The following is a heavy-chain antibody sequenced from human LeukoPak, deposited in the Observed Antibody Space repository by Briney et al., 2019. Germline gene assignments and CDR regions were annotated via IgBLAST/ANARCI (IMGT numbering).Heavy chain of an antibody. J-gene: IGHJ4*02. CDR2: IHHYGTT. CDR3: ARTYQSTVPGIAGAGTFDY. Sequence: SETLSLTCAVYGGSFSGYYWSWIRQPPEKRLEWIGEIHHYGTTNYNPSLKSRVTILIDTSKNQFSLKVNSVTAADTAVYYCARTYQSTVPGIAGAGTFDYWGQGILVTVSS. D-gene: IGHD6-13*01. CDR1: GGSFSGYY. V-gene: IGHV4-34*01.